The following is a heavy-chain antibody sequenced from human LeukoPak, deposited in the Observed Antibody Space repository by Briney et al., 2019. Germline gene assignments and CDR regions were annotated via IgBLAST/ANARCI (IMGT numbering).Heavy chain of an antibody. CDR1: GGTFSSYA. Sequence: GASVKVSCKASGGTFSSYAISWVRQAPGQGLEWMGIINPNGGSTNYAQKFQGRLTMTGDTSTGTVYMELSRLRSEDTAVYYCARGVIYNWFDPWGQGTLVTVSS. V-gene: IGHV1-46*01. CDR3: ARGVIYNWFDP. CDR2: INPNGGST. J-gene: IGHJ5*02. D-gene: IGHD2-21*01.